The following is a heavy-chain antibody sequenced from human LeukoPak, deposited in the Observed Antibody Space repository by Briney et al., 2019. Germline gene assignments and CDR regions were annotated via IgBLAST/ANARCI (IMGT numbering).Heavy chain of an antibody. J-gene: IGHJ5*02. Sequence: GASVKVSCKASGYTFTSYGISWVRQAPGQGLEWTGWISAYNGNTNYAQKLQGRVTMTTDTSTSTAYMELRSLRSDDTAVYYCARRGDYISVDWFDPWGQGTLVTVSS. CDR1: GYTFTSYG. CDR2: ISAYNGNT. CDR3: ARRGDYISVDWFDP. V-gene: IGHV1-18*01. D-gene: IGHD4-17*01.